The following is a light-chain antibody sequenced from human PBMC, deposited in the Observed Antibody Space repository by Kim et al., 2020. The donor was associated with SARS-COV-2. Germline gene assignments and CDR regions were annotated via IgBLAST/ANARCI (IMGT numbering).Light chain of an antibody. J-gene: IGKJ2*01. V-gene: IGKV1-5*01. Sequence: QLTQSPSTLSASVGDTVTITCRASQNTNSWLAWYQQKPGKAPKFLIYDASDLRSGVPSRFRGRGSGTQFTLTISGLQPEDFATYYCQQYNSYSYSFGQGTKLEI. CDR3: QQYNSYSYS. CDR1: QNTNSW. CDR2: DAS.